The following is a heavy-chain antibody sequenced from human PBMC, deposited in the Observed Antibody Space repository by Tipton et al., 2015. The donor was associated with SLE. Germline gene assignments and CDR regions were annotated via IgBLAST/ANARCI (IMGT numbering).Heavy chain of an antibody. CDR2: ISYTGTT. D-gene: IGHD2-15*01. CDR3: ARGGCSGGNCYVDY. Sequence: GLVKPSETLSLTCAVYGGSFSGYYWSWIRQPPGKRLEWIGYISYTGTTDYNPSLKGRVTISVDTSKNQFSLKLSSVTAADTALYYCARGGCSGGNCYVDYWGQGTLVTVSS. V-gene: IGHV4-59*08. J-gene: IGHJ4*02. CDR1: GGSFSGYY.